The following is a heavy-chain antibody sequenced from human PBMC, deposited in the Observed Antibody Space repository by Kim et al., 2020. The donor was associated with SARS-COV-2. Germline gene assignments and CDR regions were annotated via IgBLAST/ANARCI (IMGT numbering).Heavy chain of an antibody. Sequence: ASVKVSCKASGYTFTGYYMHWVRQAPGQGLEWMGWINPNSGGTNYAQKFQGRVTMTRDTSISTAYMELSRLRSDDTAVYYCARGPLRFLEWLRPYYMDVWGKGTTVTVSS. J-gene: IGHJ6*03. V-gene: IGHV1-2*02. CDR1: GYTFTGYY. CDR3: ARGPLRFLEWLRPYYMDV. CDR2: INPNSGGT. D-gene: IGHD3-3*01.